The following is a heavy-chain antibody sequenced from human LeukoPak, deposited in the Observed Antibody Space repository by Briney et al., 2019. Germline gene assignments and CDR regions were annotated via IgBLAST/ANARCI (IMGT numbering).Heavy chain of an antibody. V-gene: IGHV4-38-2*02. J-gene: IGHJ4*02. CDR2: IYHSGST. CDR3: ARDVVAARGSFDY. Sequence: SETLSLTCTVSGYSISSGYYWGWIRQPPGKGLEWIGSIYHSGSTYYNPSLKSRVTISVDMSKNQFSLKLRSVTAADTAVYYCARDVVAARGSFDYWGQGTLVAVSS. D-gene: IGHD2-2*01. CDR1: GYSISSGYY.